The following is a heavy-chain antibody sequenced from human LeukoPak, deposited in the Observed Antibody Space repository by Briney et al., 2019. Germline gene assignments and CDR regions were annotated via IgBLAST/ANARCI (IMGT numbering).Heavy chain of an antibody. CDR3: ARGLNYDSSGYYYKGAFDI. CDR2: XXXSGST. J-gene: IGHJ3*02. Sequence: ASETLSLTCTVSGGSISSYYWSWIRQPPGKXXXXXXXXXXSGSTNYNPSLKSRVTISVDTSKNQFSLKLSSVTAADTAVYYCARGLNYDSSGYYYKGAFDIWGQGTMVTVSS. D-gene: IGHD3-22*01. CDR1: GGSISSYY. V-gene: IGHV4-59*01.